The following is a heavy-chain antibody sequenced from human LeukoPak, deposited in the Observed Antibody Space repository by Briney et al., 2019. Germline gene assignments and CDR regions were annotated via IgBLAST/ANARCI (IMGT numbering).Heavy chain of an antibody. CDR1: GGSISSGGYY. D-gene: IGHD1-1*01. J-gene: IGHJ3*02. CDR2: IYYSGST. Sequence: SETLSLTCTVSGGSISSGGYYWSWIRQHPGKGLEWIGYIYYSGSTYYNPSLKSRVTISVDTSKNQFSLKLSSVTAADTAVYYCARDGIALRAFDIWGQGTMVTVSS. V-gene: IGHV4-31*03. CDR3: ARDGIALRAFDI.